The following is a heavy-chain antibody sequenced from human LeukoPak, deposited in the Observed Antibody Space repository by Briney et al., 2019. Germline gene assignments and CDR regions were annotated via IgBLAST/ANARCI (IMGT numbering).Heavy chain of an antibody. CDR2: IIPIFGTA. CDR1: GGTFSSYA. CDR3: ASKYYDILTGYPY. D-gene: IGHD3-9*01. J-gene: IGHJ4*02. Sequence: SSVKVSCKASGGTFSSYAISWVRQAPGQGLEWMGGIIPIFGTANYAQKLQGRVTITADKSTSTAYLELSSLRFEDTAVYYCASKYYDILTGYPYWGQGTLVTVSS. V-gene: IGHV1-69*06.